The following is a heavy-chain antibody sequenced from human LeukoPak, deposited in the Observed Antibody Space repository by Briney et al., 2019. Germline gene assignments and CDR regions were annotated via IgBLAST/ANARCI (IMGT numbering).Heavy chain of an antibody. D-gene: IGHD3-9*01. CDR3: ARDGSAILTGSSDYYYMDV. Sequence: ASVKVSCKASGGTFSSYAISWVRQAPGQGLEWMGGIIPIFGTANYAQKFQGRVTITADKSTSTAYMELSSLRSEDTAVYYCARDGSAILTGSSDYYYMDVWGKGTTVTVSS. CDR1: GGTFSSYA. J-gene: IGHJ6*03. CDR2: IIPIFGTA. V-gene: IGHV1-69*06.